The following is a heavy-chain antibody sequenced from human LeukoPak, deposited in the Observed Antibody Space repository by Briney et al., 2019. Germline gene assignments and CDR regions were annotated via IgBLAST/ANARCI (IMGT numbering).Heavy chain of an antibody. V-gene: IGHV1-2*02. J-gene: IGHJ4*02. CDR2: INPNSGDT. CDR1: GYTFTGYY. CDR3: ARDRTRTGYSSGWYHDY. D-gene: IGHD6-19*01. Sequence: GAPVKVSCKASGYTFTGYYMHWVRQAPGQGLEWMGWINPNSGDTNYAQKFQGRVTMTRDTSISTAYMELSRLRSDDTAVYYCARDRTRTGYSSGWYHDYWGQGTLVTVSS.